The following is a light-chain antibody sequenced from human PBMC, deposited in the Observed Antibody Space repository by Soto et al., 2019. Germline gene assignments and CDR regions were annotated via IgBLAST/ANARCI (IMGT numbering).Light chain of an antibody. V-gene: IGLV2-11*01. CDR3: CSYAGSYTYV. CDR2: DVT. J-gene: IGLJ1*01. CDR1: SSDVGGYNY. Sequence: SALAQPRSVSGSPGQSVTISCTGTSSDVGGYNYVSWYQHHPGKAPKLMIYDVTKRPSGVRDRFSASKSGNTASLTISGLQAEDEAAYYCCSYAGSYTYVIGTGTKVTVL.